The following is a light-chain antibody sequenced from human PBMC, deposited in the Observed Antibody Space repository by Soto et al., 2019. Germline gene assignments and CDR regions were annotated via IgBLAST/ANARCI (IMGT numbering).Light chain of an antibody. V-gene: IGLV1-40*01. Sequence: QSVLTQPPSVSGAPGQRVTISCTGSSSNIGAGYDVHWYQQLPGTAHKLLIYGNSNRPSWVPDRFSGSKSGTSASLAITGLQAEDEADYYCQSYDSSLSGVVFGGGTKLTVL. CDR1: SSNIGAGYD. J-gene: IGLJ2*01. CDR2: GNS. CDR3: QSYDSSLSGVV.